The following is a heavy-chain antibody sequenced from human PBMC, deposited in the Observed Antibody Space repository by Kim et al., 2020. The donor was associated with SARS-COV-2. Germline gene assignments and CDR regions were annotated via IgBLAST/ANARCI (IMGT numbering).Heavy chain of an antibody. J-gene: IGHJ4*02. Sequence: DVSDTYYVDSVKGRITISRDNAKNSLSLYMSSLRVEDTAIYYCARYRATHWGQGTLVTVSS. V-gene: IGHV3-7*03. CDR3: ARYRATH. CDR2: DVSDT. D-gene: IGHD1-1*01.